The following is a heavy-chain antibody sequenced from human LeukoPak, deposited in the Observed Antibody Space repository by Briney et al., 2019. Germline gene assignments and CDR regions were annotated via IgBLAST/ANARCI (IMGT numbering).Heavy chain of an antibody. CDR3: ARSSGTDSGWWYWFDP. D-gene: IGHD6-19*01. Sequence: SLRLSCAASGFTFDDYAMHWVRQAPGKGLEWVSGISWNSGSIGYADSVKGRFTISRDNAKNSLYLQMNSLRAEDTALYYCARSSGTDSGWWYWFDPWGQGTLVTVSS. V-gene: IGHV3-9*01. CDR1: GFTFDDYA. J-gene: IGHJ5*02. CDR2: ISWNSGSI.